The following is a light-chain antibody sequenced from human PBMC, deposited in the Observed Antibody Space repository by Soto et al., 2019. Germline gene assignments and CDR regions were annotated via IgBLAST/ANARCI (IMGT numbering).Light chain of an antibody. CDR2: KAS. CDR3: QQYNSYPGT. V-gene: IGKV1-5*03. J-gene: IGKJ3*01. Sequence: DIQMTQSPSTLSASVGDRVTITCRASQSISSWLAWYQQKPGKAPKLLIYKASSLESGVPSRFSGSGSGPEFTLTISSLQPDDVATSYCQQYNSYPGTFGPGTKVDIK. CDR1: QSISSW.